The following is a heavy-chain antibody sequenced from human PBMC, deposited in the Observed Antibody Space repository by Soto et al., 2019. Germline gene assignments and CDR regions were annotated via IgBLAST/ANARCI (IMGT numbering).Heavy chain of an antibody. D-gene: IGHD6-6*01. V-gene: IGHV4-31*03. J-gene: IGHJ5*01. Sequence: SETLSLTCTVSGGSISSGGYSWTWIRHHPGKGLEWIGYIYYSGSTYFNPSLKSRLNISIDTSRNQFSLKLSSVTAADTAIYYCAREEATRIERRFDSWGQGTLVTVSS. CDR2: IYYSGST. CDR1: GGSISSGGYS. CDR3: AREEATRIERRFDS.